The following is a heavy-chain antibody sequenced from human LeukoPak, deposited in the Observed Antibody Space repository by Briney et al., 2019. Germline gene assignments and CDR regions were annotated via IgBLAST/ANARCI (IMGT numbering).Heavy chain of an antibody. CDR3: IRQECSGGSCSYVDY. D-gene: IGHD2-15*01. Sequence: PRGSLKLSCAASGFDFSGFYMHWVRQASGRGLEWVGLIRSKPSSYTTVYAASVKGRFTISRDDSKNTAYLQMNSLKAEDTAVYYCIRQECSGGSCSYVDYWGQGTLVTVSS. V-gene: IGHV3-73*01. J-gene: IGHJ4*02. CDR1: GFDFSGFY. CDR2: IRSKPSSYTT.